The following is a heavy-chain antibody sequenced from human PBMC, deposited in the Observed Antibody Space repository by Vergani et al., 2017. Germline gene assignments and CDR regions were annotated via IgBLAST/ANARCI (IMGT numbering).Heavy chain of an antibody. J-gene: IGHJ4*02. CDR2: IYPGDSDT. CDR3: ARTSSSSSAILDY. V-gene: IGHV5-51*03. CDR1: GYSFTSYW. D-gene: IGHD6-6*01. Sequence: EVQLVQSGAEVKKPGESLTISCKGSGYSFTSYWIGWVRQMPGQGLEWIGIIYPGDSDTRYRPSFQGQVTISADKSISTAYLQWSSLKDSDTAMYYCARTSSSSSAILDYWGQGTLVTVSS.